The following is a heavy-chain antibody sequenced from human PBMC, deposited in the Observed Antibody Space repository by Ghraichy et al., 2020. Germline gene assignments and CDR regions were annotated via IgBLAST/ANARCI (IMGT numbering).Heavy chain of an antibody. Sequence: GGSLRLSCAASGFTFSTYSMNWVRQAPGEGLEWVSYISSSSSTIYYADSVKGRFTISRDNAKNSLYLQMNSLRDEDTAVYYCARDGRTTRVVVVAARRGAFDFWGQGTVVTVSS. J-gene: IGHJ3*01. V-gene: IGHV3-48*02. CDR1: GFTFSTYS. CDR3: ARDGRTTRVVVVAARRGAFDF. CDR2: ISSSSSTI. D-gene: IGHD2-15*01.